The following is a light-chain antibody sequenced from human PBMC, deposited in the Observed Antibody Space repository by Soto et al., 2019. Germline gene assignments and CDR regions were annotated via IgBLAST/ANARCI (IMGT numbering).Light chain of an antibody. J-gene: IGKJ4*01. CDR1: QTVSSNY. V-gene: IGKV3D-20*02. Sequence: EIILAQSPYTLSLSPVERATLSCSASQTVSSNYLAWCQQRPCQAPRLLIYGASTRAAGIPDRFSGSGSGTDFTLIISSLEPEDFAIYYCQQRNEWPLTFGGGTKVDIK. CDR3: QQRNEWPLT. CDR2: GAS.